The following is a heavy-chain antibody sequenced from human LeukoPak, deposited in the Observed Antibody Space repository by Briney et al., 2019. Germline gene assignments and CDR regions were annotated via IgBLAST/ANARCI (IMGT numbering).Heavy chain of an antibody. CDR3: ARVTYGDYIDY. CDR2: INPNSGGT. D-gene: IGHD4-17*01. Sequence: ASVKVSCKVSGYTFTSYAMNWVRQAPGQGLEGLGWINPNSGGTNYAQKFQGRVTMPRDTSISTAYMELSRLRSDDTAVYYCARVTYGDYIDYWGQGTLVTVSS. CDR1: GYTFTSYA. V-gene: IGHV1-2*02. J-gene: IGHJ4*02.